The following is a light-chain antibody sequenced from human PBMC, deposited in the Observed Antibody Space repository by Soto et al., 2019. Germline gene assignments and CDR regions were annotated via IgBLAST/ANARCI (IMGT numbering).Light chain of an antibody. V-gene: IGLV2-23*02. CDR1: SSDVGSYNL. CDR2: EVS. J-gene: IGLJ2*01. Sequence: QSALTQPASVSGSPGQSITISCTGTSSDVGSYNLVSWYQQHPGKAPKLMIYEVSKRPSGVSNRFSGSKSGNTASLTISGLQAEDEADYYCCSYAGSSTLRVFAGGTKLTVL. CDR3: CSYAGSSTLRV.